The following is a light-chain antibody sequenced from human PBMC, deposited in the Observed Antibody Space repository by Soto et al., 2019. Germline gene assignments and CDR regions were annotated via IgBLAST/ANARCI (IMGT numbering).Light chain of an antibody. CDR2: WAS. CDR3: QQYYSTPWT. Sequence: DIVMTQSPDSLAVSLGERATINCKSSQSVLYSSNDKNCLAWYQQKAGQPPRLLIYWASTRESGVPDRFSGSGSGTDFTLSSSSLQAEDVAVYYCQQYYSTPWTFGQGTKVEIK. CDR1: QSVLYSSNDKNC. V-gene: IGKV4-1*01. J-gene: IGKJ1*01.